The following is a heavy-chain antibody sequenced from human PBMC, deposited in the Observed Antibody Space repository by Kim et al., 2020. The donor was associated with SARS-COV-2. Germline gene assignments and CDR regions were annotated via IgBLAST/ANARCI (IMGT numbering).Heavy chain of an antibody. CDR3: ARQGGRGYSYGHFDY. J-gene: IGHJ4*02. D-gene: IGHD5-18*01. Sequence: SFQGQVTISADKSNSTAYLQWSSLKASDTAMYYCARQGGRGYSYGHFDYWGQGTLVTVSS. V-gene: IGHV5-51*01.